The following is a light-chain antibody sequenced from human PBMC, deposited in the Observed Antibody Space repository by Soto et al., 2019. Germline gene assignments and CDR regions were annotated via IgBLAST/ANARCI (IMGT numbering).Light chain of an antibody. Sequence: QSALTQPASVSGSPGQSITISCTGTSSDVGAYNYVSWYQQHPAKAPKLVIYEVSNRPSGVSNRSSGSKSGDTASLPISGLQAVDEADYYCSSFTSSNTWVFGGGTKLTVL. V-gene: IGLV2-14*01. J-gene: IGLJ3*02. CDR2: EVS. CDR3: SSFTSSNTWV. CDR1: SSDVGAYNY.